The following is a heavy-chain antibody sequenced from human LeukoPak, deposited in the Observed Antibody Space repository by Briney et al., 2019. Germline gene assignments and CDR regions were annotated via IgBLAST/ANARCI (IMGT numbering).Heavy chain of an antibody. V-gene: IGHV4-59*01. CDR3: ARNEKDCSGYYYSYYFDY. D-gene: IGHD3-22*01. Sequence: SETLSLTCTVSGGSISSYYWSWVRQPPGKGLEWIGYIYYSGSTNYNPSLKSRVTISVDTSKNQFSLKLSSVTAADTAVYYCARNEKDCSGYYYSYYFDYWGQGTLVSVSS. CDR2: IYYSGST. CDR1: GGSISSYY. J-gene: IGHJ4*02.